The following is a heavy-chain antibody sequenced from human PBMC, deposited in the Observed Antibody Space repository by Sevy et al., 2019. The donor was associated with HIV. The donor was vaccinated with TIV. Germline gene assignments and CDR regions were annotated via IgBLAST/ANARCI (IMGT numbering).Heavy chain of an antibody. CDR2: IYDSGST. D-gene: IGHD2-15*01. CDR3: ARDQGYCSGGSCYFLGGMDV. J-gene: IGHJ6*02. Sequence: SETLSLTCTVSGGSISSYFWSWIRQPPGKGLEWIGYIYDSGSTNYNPSLKSRVTISVDTSKNQFSLKLSSVTAADTAVYYCARDQGYCSGGSCYFLGGMDVWGQGTTVTVSS. V-gene: IGHV4-59*01. CDR1: GGSISSYF.